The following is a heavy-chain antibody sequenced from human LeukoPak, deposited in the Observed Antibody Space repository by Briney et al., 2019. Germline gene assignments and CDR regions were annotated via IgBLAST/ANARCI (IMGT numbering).Heavy chain of an antibody. CDR3: ARDRYYVPDN. D-gene: IGHD3-10*02. J-gene: IGHJ4*02. CDR1: GFTFNTNW. CDR2: INGDGSTT. V-gene: IGHV3-74*01. Sequence: GGSLRPSCAASGFTFNTNWMHWVRQAPGKGLVWVSCINGDGSTTTYADSVKGRFTISRDNAKNTVYLQINNLRAEDTAVYYCARDRYYVPDNWGQGTLVTVSS.